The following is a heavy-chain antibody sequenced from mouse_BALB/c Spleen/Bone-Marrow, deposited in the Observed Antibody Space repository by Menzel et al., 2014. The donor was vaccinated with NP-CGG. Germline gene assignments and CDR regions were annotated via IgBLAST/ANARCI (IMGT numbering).Heavy chain of an antibody. Sequence: EVQLVESGGGLVKPGGSLKLSCAASGFAFSSYDMSCVRHNSEKKLEFFAYNYSGGGSTYYPDTVKGRFTISRDNAKNTLYLQMSSLKSEDTAMYYCAREVLRDYFDYWGQGTTLTVSS. V-gene: IGHV5-12-1*01. CDR1: GFAFSSYD. J-gene: IGHJ2*01. CDR3: AREVLRDYFDY. CDR2: NYSGGGST. D-gene: IGHD1-1*01.